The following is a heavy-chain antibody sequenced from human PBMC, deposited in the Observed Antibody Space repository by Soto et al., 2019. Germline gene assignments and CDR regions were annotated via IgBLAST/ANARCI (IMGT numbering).Heavy chain of an antibody. D-gene: IGHD3-10*01. Sequence: EVQLVESGGGLVQPGGSLRLSCAASGFTFSSYSMNWVRQAPGKGQEWVSYISSSSSTIYYADSVKGRFTISRDNAKNSLYLQMNSLRDEDTAVYYCARGFDIPHYYSSGSAPIDYWGQGTLVTVSS. CDR2: ISSSSSTI. V-gene: IGHV3-48*02. CDR1: GFTFSSYS. CDR3: ARGFDIPHYYSSGSAPIDY. J-gene: IGHJ4*02.